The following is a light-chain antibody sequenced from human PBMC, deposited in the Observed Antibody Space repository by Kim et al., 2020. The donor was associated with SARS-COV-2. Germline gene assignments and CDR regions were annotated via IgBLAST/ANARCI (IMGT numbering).Light chain of an antibody. J-gene: IGKJ1*01. CDR1: QTVTSNY. Sequence: LSLSAGERATLSCRASQTVTSNYLAWYQQKPGQAPRLLIYGASSRATGIPDRFSGSGSGTDFTLTISRLEPEDVAVYYCQQYGRTFGQGTKVDIK. CDR3: QQYGRT. CDR2: GAS. V-gene: IGKV3-20*01.